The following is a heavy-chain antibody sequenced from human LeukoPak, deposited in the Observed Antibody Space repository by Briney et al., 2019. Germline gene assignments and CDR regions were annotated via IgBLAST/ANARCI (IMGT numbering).Heavy chain of an antibody. Sequence: PSETLSLTCTVSGGSISSSAYHWGWIRQPPGEGLEWIGSIHIGGSTYYNPSLKSRVTISVDTSKNQFSLKLSSVTAADTAVYYCARAGGRIYYYDSSGYSLSKAAFDIWGQGTMVTVSS. V-gene: IGHV4-39*07. CDR1: GGSISSSAYH. J-gene: IGHJ3*02. CDR3: ARAGGRIYYYDSSGYSLSKAAFDI. D-gene: IGHD3-22*01. CDR2: IHIGGST.